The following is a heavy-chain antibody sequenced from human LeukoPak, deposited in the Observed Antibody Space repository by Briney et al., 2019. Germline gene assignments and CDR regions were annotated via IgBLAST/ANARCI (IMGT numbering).Heavy chain of an antibody. CDR1: GGSISSYY. D-gene: IGHD6-13*01. J-gene: IGHJ5*02. V-gene: IGHV4-59*01. CDR2: IYYSGST. CDR3: ARDRAAAGTGAWFDP. Sequence: PSETLSLTCTVSGGSISSYYWSWIRQPPGKGLEWIGYIYYSGSTNYNPSLKSRVTISVDTSKNQFSLKLSSVTAAGTAVYYCARDRAAAGTGAWFDPWGQGTLVTVSS.